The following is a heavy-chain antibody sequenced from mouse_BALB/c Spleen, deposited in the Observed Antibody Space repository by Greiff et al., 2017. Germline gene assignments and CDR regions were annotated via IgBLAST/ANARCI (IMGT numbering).Heavy chain of an antibody. J-gene: IGHJ4*01. CDR1: GFDFSRYW. CDR3: ARSLPHYGSSYPYAMDY. Sequence: EVKVEESGGGLVQPGGSLKLSCAASGFDFSRYWMSWVRQAPGKGLEWIGEINPDSSTINYTPSLKDKFIISRDNAKNTLYLQMSKVRSEDTALYYCARSLPHYGSSYPYAMDYWGQGTSVTVSS. V-gene: IGHV4-1*02. CDR2: INPDSSTI. D-gene: IGHD1-1*01.